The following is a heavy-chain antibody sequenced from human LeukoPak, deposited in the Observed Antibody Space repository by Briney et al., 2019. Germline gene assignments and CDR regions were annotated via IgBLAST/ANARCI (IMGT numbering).Heavy chain of an antibody. CDR1: XXXXXGYY. CDR2: INHSGST. J-gene: IGHJ3*02. Sequence: PSETLSXTXXVXXXXXXGYYWSWIRQPPGKGLEWIGEINHSGSTNYNPSLKSRVTISVDTSKNQFSLKLSSVTAADTAVYYCARQSIDYIWGSYRLPPNNAAFDIWGQGTMVTVSS. V-gene: IGHV4-34*01. CDR3: ARQSIDYIWGSYRLPPNNAAFDI. D-gene: IGHD3-16*02.